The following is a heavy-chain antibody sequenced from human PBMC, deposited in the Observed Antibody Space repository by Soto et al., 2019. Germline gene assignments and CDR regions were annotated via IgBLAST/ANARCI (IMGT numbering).Heavy chain of an antibody. V-gene: IGHV3-23*01. CDR1: GFTFSSYA. J-gene: IGHJ4*02. Sequence: GGSLRLSCAASGFTFSSYAMSWVRQAPGKGLEWVSAISGSGGSTYYADSVKGRFTISRDNSKNTLYLQMNSLRAEDTAVYYCAKDPPGPSIAVPNYFDYWGQGTLVTVSS. CDR3: AKDPPGPSIAVPNYFDY. D-gene: IGHD6-6*01. CDR2: ISGSGGST.